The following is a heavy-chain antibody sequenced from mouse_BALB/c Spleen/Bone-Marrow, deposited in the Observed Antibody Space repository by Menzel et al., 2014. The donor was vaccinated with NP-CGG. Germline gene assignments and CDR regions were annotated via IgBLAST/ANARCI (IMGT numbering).Heavy chain of an antibody. CDR3: ARGGHDFSLDY. J-gene: IGHJ4*01. CDR1: GYTFTDNW. D-gene: IGHD2-4*01. Sequence: GAELGMPGASVKMSCKASGYTFTDNWIYWVKQRPGQGLEWIGAIDTSDSYTNFNQKFMGKASLTVDAPSSTAYMQVSSLTSDDSAVYYCARGGHDFSLDYWGQGTSVTVSS. V-gene: IGHV1-69*01. CDR2: IDTSDSYT.